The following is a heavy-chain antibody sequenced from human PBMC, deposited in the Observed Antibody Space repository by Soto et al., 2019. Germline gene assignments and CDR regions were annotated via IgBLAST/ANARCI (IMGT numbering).Heavy chain of an antibody. V-gene: IGHV3-48*02. CDR1: GFTFSNYG. CDR2: ISYSSATI. J-gene: IGHJ4*02. Sequence: GGSLRLSCAASGFTFSNYGINWVRQAPGRGLEWISFISYSSATIHYADSVRGRFTISRDNANNSLYLEMSSLRDEDTAVYFCARDSSKYTYGSFYFDYWGQGTLVTVSS. D-gene: IGHD5-18*01. CDR3: ARDSSKYTYGSFYFDY.